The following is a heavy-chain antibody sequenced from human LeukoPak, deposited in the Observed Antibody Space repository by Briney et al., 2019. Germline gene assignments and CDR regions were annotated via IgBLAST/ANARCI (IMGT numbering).Heavy chain of an antibody. J-gene: IGHJ6*02. V-gene: IGHV3-9*01. Sequence: GGSLRLSCAVSGLTFKDYAKHWVRHPPAKGLERVSGISWNSGSIGYADSVKGRFTISRDNAKNSLYLQMNSLRAEDTALYYCAKDMNEAVAGTVSYGIDVWGQGATVTVSS. CDR2: ISWNSGSI. CDR1: GLTFKDYA. D-gene: IGHD6-19*01. CDR3: AKDMNEAVAGTVSYGIDV.